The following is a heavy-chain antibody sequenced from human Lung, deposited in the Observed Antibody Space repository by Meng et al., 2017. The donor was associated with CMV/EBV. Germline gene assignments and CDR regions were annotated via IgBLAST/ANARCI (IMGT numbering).Heavy chain of an antibody. J-gene: IGHJ4*02. Sequence: GESXKISXAASGFTFSSYGMHWVRQAPGKGLEWVAFIRYDGSNKYYADSVKGRFTISRDNSKNTLYLQMNSLRAEDTAVYYCAKGKTAIAAAGPLDYWGQGTXVTVSS. CDR3: AKGKTAIAAAGPLDY. CDR1: GFTFSSYG. V-gene: IGHV3-30*02. D-gene: IGHD6-13*01. CDR2: IRYDGSNK.